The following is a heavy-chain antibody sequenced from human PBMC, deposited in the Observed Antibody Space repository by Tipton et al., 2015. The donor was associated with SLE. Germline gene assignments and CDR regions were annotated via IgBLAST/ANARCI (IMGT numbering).Heavy chain of an antibody. J-gene: IGHJ4*02. V-gene: IGHV4-39*01. CDR2: IYYSGST. D-gene: IGHD5-18*01. Sequence: TLSLTCTVSGGSISSSSYYWGWIRQPPGKGLEWIGSIYYSGSTYYNPSLKSRVTISVDTSKNQFSLKLSSVTAADTAVYYCARGNRAVSYGNPLDYWGQGVPVTVSS. CDR1: GGSISSSSYY. CDR3: ARGNRAVSYGNPLDY.